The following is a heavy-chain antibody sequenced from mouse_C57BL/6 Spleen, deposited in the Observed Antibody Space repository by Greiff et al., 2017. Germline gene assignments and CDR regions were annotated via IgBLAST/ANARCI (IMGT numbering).Heavy chain of an antibody. D-gene: IGHD1-1*01. CDR1: GFTFSDAW. CDR2: IRNKANNHAT. Sequence: EVKVEESGGGLVQPGGSMKLSCAASGFTFSDAWMDWVRQSPETGLEWVAEIRNKANNHATYYAESVKGRFTISRDDSKSSVYLQMNSLRAEDTGIYYCTRLITTVVAPAMDYWGQGTSVTVSS. V-gene: IGHV6-6*01. CDR3: TRLITTVVAPAMDY. J-gene: IGHJ4*01.